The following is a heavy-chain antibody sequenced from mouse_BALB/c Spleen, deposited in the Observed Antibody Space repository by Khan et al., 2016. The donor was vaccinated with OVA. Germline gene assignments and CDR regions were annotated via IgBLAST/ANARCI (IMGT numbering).Heavy chain of an antibody. Sequence: VQLQESGAELAKPGASVKMSCKASGYTFTSYWMHWVKQRPGQGLEWIGYINPSTGYTEYNQKFKDKATLTTDESSSTAYMQLSSLTSEDSAVHYWAASILFYYSLDYWGQGTSVTVSS. CDR3: AASILFYYSLDY. D-gene: IGHD6-1*01. V-gene: IGHV1-7*01. CDR2: INPSTGYT. J-gene: IGHJ4*01. CDR1: GYTFTSYW.